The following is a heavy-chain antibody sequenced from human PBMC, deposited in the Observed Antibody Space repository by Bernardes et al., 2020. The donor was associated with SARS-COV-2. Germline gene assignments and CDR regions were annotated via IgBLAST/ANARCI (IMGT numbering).Heavy chain of an antibody. J-gene: IGHJ4*02. Sequence: GGSLRLSCAASGFTFSSYGMHWVRQAPGKGLEWVAVIWYDGSNKYYADSVKGRFTISRDNSKNTLYLQMNSLRAEDTAVYYCARSEHGYNYGDLVDYWGQGTLVTVSS. CDR3: ARSEHGYNYGDLVDY. CDR2: IWYDGSNK. V-gene: IGHV3-33*01. D-gene: IGHD5-18*01. CDR1: GFTFSSYG.